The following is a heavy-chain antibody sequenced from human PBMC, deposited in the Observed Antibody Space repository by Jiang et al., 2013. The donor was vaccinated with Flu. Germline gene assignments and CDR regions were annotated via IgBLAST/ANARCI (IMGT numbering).Heavy chain of an antibody. CDR2: IYYSGST. Sequence: GKGRGVDWVIYYSGSTYYNPSLKSLVTISVDTSKNQFSLKLSSVTAADTAVYYCARITVTNNYYYGMDVWGKGTTVTVSS. D-gene: IGHD4-17*01. V-gene: IGHV4-31*01. CDR3: ARITVTNNYYYGMDV. J-gene: IGHJ6*04.